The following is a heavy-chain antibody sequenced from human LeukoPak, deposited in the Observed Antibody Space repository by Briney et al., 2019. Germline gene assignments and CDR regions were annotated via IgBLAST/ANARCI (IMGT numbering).Heavy chain of an antibody. V-gene: IGHV3-64*01. CDR2: INSNGGST. CDR1: GFTFSSYA. CDR3: ARLTQTLSITMIVVDYYYYYMDV. Sequence: GGSLRLSCVASGFTFSSYAMHWVRQTPGKGLEYVSGINSNGGSTHYANSVKGRFTISRDNSKHTLYLQMGSLRTEDMAVYYCARLTQTLSITMIVVDYYYYYMDVWGKGTTVTISS. J-gene: IGHJ6*03. D-gene: IGHD3-22*01.